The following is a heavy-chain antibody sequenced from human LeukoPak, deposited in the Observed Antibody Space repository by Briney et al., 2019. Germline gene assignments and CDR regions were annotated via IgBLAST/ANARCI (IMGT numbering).Heavy chain of an antibody. J-gene: IGHJ4*02. CDR1: RYTFTSYD. V-gene: IGHV1-8*01. D-gene: IGHD5-12*01. Sequence: ASVKVSCKALRYTFTSYDINWVRQAPGQGLEWMGWMNPRTGNTGYAPKFQGRVTMSRDTSTSTAYMEVRSLRSDDTAVYYCARVDVDIVATRLDYWGQGTLVTVSS. CDR2: MNPRTGNT. CDR3: ARVDVDIVATRLDY.